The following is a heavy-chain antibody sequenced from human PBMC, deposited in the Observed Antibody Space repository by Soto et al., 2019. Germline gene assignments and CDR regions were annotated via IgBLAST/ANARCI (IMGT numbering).Heavy chain of an antibody. CDR1: GFTFSSYG. CDR2: ISYDGSNK. V-gene: IGHV3-30*18. CDR3: AQDTDLDY. J-gene: IGHJ4*02. Sequence: QVQLVESGGGVVQPGRSLRLSCAASGFTFSSYGMHWVRQAPGKGLEWVAVISYDGSNKYYADSVKGRFTSSRDNSKNTLYLQMNSLRAEDTAVYYCAQDTDLDYWGQGTLVTVSS.